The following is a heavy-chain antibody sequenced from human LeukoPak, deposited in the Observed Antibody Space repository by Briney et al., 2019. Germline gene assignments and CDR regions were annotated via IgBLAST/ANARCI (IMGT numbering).Heavy chain of an antibody. D-gene: IGHD2-2*01. V-gene: IGHV3-30*02. CDR3: ARGQHRVDYSNDGFDI. CDR1: RFTFSSYG. CDR2: IQSDRSNE. J-gene: IGHJ3*02. Sequence: GGSLRLSCAASRFTFSSYGMHWVRQAPGKGLEWVAYIQSDRSNEQYADSVRGRFTISRDNSKNTLYLQMNSLRAEDTAVYYCARGQHRVDYSNDGFDIWGQGTMVTVSS.